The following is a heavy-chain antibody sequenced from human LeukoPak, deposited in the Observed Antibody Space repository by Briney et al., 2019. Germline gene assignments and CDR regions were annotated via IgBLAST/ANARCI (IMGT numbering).Heavy chain of an antibody. J-gene: IGHJ5*02. D-gene: IGHD6-13*01. CDR1: GGSISSGNW. V-gene: IGHV4-4*02. CDR3: ARKISAAGSRWFDP. Sequence: SETLSLTCAVSGGSISSGNWWSWVRQPPGKGLEWIGEIYHSGSTNYNPSLKSRVTISVDKSKNQFSLKLSSVTAADTAVYYCARKISAAGSRWFDPWGQGTLVTVSS. CDR2: IYHSGST.